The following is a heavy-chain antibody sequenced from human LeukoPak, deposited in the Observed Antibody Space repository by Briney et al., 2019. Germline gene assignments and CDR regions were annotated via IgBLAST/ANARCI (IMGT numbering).Heavy chain of an antibody. CDR1: GFTFDDYA. J-gene: IGHJ5*02. Sequence: PGRSLRLSCAASGFTFDDYAMHWVRQAPGKGLEWVSGISWNSGSIGYADSVKGRFTISRDNAKNSLYLQMNSLRAEDTALYYCAKDIYGDYVQGWFDPWGQGTLVTVSS. V-gene: IGHV3-9*01. CDR3: AKDIYGDYVQGWFDP. D-gene: IGHD4-17*01. CDR2: ISWNSGSI.